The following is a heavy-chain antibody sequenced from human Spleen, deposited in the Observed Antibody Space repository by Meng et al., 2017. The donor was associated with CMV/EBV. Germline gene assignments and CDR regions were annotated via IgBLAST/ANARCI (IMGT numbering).Heavy chain of an antibody. V-gene: IGHV1-2*02. CDR1: GYTFTSYD. D-gene: IGHD1-26*01. J-gene: IGHJ4*02. CDR2: INPNSGGT. Sequence: ASVKVSCKASGYTFTSYDINWVRQAPGQGLEWMGWINPNSGGTNYAQKFQGRVTMTRDTSISTAYMELSRLRSDDTAVYYCARVAGGSYRVDYWGQGTLVTVSS. CDR3: ARVAGGSYRVDY.